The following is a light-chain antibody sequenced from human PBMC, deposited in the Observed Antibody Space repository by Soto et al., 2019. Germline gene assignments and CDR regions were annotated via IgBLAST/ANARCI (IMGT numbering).Light chain of an antibody. CDR3: QSYDNSLSGTYV. J-gene: IGLJ1*01. CDR2: GNN. CDR1: SSNIGAGYD. Sequence: QSVLTQPPSVSGAPGQRVTISCTGSSSNIGAGYDVHWYQQLPGTAPKLLISGNNNRPSGVPDRFSASKSGISASLAITGLQAEDEADYYCQSYDNSLSGTYVFGAGTKLTVL. V-gene: IGLV1-40*01.